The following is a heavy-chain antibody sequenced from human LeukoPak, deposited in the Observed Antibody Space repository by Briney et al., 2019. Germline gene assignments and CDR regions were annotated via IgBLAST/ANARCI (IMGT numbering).Heavy chain of an antibody. J-gene: IGHJ4*02. Sequence: ASVKVSCKASGYTFTGYYMHWVRQAPGQGLEWMGWINPNSGGTNYAQKFQGRVTMTRDTSISTAYMELSRLRSDDTAVYYCARITNYYDSSGYYYIDYWGQGTLVTVSS. CDR3: ARITNYYDSSGYYYIDY. CDR1: GYTFTGYY. D-gene: IGHD3-22*01. CDR2: INPNSGGT. V-gene: IGHV1-2*02.